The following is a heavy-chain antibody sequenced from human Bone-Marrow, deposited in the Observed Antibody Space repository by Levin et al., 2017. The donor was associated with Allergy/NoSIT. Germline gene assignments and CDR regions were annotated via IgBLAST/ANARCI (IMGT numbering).Heavy chain of an antibody. Sequence: SETLSLTCTVSGGSFSSGHYYWNWIRQPPGKGLEWIGNIYYSGSTYYNPSLKSRVAVSLDTSKTQLSLKLTSVTAADTAVYYCARDTAFYDFWSGYPNWNFDLWGRGTLVTVSS. CDR2: IYYSGST. J-gene: IGHJ2*01. CDR1: GGSFSSGHYY. CDR3: ARDTAFYDFWSGYPNWNFDL. D-gene: IGHD3-3*01. V-gene: IGHV4-30-4*01.